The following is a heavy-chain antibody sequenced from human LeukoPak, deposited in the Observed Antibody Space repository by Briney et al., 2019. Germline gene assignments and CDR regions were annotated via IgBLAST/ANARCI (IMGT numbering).Heavy chain of an antibody. CDR1: GFTFDDYA. D-gene: IGHD3-22*01. CDR2: ISWNSGSI. V-gene: IGHV3-9*01. J-gene: IGHJ4*02. Sequence: PGRSLRLSCAASGFTFDDYAMHWVRQAPGKGLEWVSGISWNSGSIGYADSVKGRFTISRDNAKNSLYLQMNSLRAEDTAVYYCAREGYYYDSRGYYPPAGFDYWGQGTLVTVSS. CDR3: AREGYYYDSRGYYPPAGFDY.